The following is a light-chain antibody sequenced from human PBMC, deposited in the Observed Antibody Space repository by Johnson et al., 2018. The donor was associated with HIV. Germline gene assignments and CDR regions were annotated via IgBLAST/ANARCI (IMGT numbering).Light chain of an antibody. V-gene: IGLV1-51*01. CDR3: ETWGSSLSAGGG. CDR2: DNN. J-gene: IGLJ1*01. CDR1: SSNIGNNY. Sequence: QSVLTQPPSVSAAPGQKVTISCSGSSSNIGNNYVSWYQQLPGTAPKLLIYDNNKRPSGIPDRFSGSKSGTSATLGITGLQTGDEADYYCETWGSSLSAGGGFGTGTKVTVL.